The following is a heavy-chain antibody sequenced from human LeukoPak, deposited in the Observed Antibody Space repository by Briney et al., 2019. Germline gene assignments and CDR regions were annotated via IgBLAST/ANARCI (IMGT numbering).Heavy chain of an antibody. Sequence: PSETLSLTCTVSGGSISSSSYYWGWIRQPPGKGLEWIGSIYYSVSTYSNPSLKSRVTISVTTSKNQFSLKLSSVSAADTAVYFCARRGGYSHGYRGYSDYWGQGTLVTVSS. J-gene: IGHJ4*02. V-gene: IGHV4-39*01. CDR2: IYYSVST. CDR3: ARRGGYSHGYRGYSDY. CDR1: GGSISSSSYY. D-gene: IGHD5-18*01.